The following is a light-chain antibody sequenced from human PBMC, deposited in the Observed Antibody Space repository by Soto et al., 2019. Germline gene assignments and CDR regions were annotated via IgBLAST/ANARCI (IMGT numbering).Light chain of an antibody. Sequence: QSALTQPPSVSGSPGQSVTISCTGTSTDFVAYNRVSWYQQPPGTAPKLIIYEARNRPSGVPDRFSGSKSGTSASLAITRLQAEDEADYYCQSYDISLHNYVFGTGTQLTVL. CDR2: EAR. CDR1: STDFVAYNR. J-gene: IGLJ1*01. CDR3: QSYDISLHNYV. V-gene: IGLV2-18*02.